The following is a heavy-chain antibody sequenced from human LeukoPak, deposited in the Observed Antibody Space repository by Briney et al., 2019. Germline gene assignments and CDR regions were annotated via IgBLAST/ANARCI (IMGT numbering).Heavy chain of an antibody. CDR3: ARDATARDYSNSDY. V-gene: IGHV1-2*02. D-gene: IGHD4-11*01. J-gene: IGHJ4*02. Sequence: ASVKVSCTASGHTFTAYYIHWVRQAPGQGLEWMGWINPNSAGTNYAQKFQGRVTMTRDTSISTACMELSSLRSDDTAVYYCARDATARDYSNSDYWGQGTLVTVSS. CDR1: GHTFTAYY. CDR2: INPNSAGT.